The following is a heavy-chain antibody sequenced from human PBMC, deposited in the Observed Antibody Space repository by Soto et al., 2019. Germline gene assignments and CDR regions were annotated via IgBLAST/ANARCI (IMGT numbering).Heavy chain of an antibody. J-gene: IGHJ4*02. CDR3: AKDRGYDFWSGYAFDY. CDR1: GFTFSSYA. Sequence: EVQLLESGGGLVQPGGSLRLSCAASGFTFSSYAMSWVRQAPGKGLEWVSAISGSGGSTYYADSVKGRFTISRDNSKNMLDRQMNSLRAEDTAVYYCAKDRGYDFWSGYAFDYWGQGTLVTVSS. V-gene: IGHV3-23*01. CDR2: ISGSGGST. D-gene: IGHD3-3*01.